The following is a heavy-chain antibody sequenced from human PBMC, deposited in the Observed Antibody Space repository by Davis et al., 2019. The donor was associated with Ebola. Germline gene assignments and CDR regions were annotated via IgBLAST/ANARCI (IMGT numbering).Heavy chain of an antibody. Sequence: GESLKISCAASGFTFRSYGMHWVRQAPGKGLEWVAVIWYDGSNKYYADSVKGRFTISRDNSKNTLYLQMNSLRAEDTAVHYCARDDRTVTLSEDGMDVWGQGTTVTVSS. CDR3: ARDDRTVTLSEDGMDV. D-gene: IGHD4-11*01. CDR1: GFTFRSYG. V-gene: IGHV3-33*01. J-gene: IGHJ6*02. CDR2: IWYDGSNK.